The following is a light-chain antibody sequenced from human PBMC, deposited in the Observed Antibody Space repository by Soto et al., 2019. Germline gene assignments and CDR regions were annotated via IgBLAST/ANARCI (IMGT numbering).Light chain of an antibody. Sequence: DIVMTQSPDSLAVSLGERATINCKSSQSVFYSSNNKNYIAWYQQKPGQPPKLLIYWASTRESGVPDRFSGSGCGTDFTLTISSLQAEDVAVYYCQQYYTSPTWTFGQGTRVEIK. CDR1: QSVFYSSNNKNY. CDR2: WAS. V-gene: IGKV4-1*01. J-gene: IGKJ1*01. CDR3: QQYYTSPTWT.